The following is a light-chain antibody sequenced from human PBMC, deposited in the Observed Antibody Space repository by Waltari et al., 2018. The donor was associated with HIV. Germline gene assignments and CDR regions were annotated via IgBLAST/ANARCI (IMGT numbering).Light chain of an antibody. Sequence: EIVLTQSPGTLSLSPGERATLSCRASQTVSSTSLAWYQQKPGQAPRLLIYAASSFQSGVPSRFSGSGSGTDFSLTITSLQPEDFATYYCQQGYMTPYTFGQGTKLEIK. CDR2: AAS. J-gene: IGKJ2*01. CDR1: QTVSSTS. V-gene: IGKV3-20*01. CDR3: QQGYMTPYT.